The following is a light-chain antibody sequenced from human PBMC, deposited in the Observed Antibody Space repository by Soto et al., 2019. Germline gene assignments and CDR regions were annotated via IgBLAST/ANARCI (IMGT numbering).Light chain of an antibody. CDR2: GAS. J-gene: IGKJ2*01. V-gene: IGKV3-20*01. CDR1: QSISSSY. Sequence: EMVLTQSPGTLSLSPGARATLSCEASQSISSSYLAWYQQKAGPAPRLLLYGASNRAAGIPDRFSGSGSGTEFTLTISRREPEDFAVEYCQQFGSSPPYTFGKGTKREIK. CDR3: QQFGSSPPYT.